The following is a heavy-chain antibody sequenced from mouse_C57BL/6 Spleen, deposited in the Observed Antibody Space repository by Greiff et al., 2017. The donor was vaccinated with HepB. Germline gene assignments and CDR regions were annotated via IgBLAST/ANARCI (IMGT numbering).Heavy chain of an antibody. CDR2: IYPGDGDT. CDR1: GYAFSSSW. V-gene: IGHV1-82*01. Sequence: QVQLQQSGPELVKPGASVKISCKASGYAFSSSWMNWVKQRPGKGLEWIGRIYPGDGDTNYTGKFKGKATLTADNSSSTAYMQLSSLPSEDSAVYFRARAAQASAMGYWGRGTSVTVSS. D-gene: IGHD3-2*02. J-gene: IGHJ4*01. CDR3: ARAAQASAMGY.